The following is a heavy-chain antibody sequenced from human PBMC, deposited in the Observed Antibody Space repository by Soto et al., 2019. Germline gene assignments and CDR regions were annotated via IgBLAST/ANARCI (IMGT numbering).Heavy chain of an antibody. CDR1: GFTFSDYY. CDR2: ISSSSSTI. D-gene: IGHD6-13*01. J-gene: IGHJ3*02. CDR3: ARGYSSSWYRTDAFDI. V-gene: IGHV3-48*02. Sequence: GGSLRLSCAGSGFTFSDYYIDWVRQAPGKGLEWVSYISSSSSTIYYADSVKGRFTISRDNAKNSLYLQMNSLRDEDTAVYYCARGYSSSWYRTDAFDIWGQGTMVTVSS.